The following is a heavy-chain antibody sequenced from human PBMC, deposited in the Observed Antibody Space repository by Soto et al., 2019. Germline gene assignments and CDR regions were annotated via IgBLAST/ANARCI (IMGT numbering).Heavy chain of an antibody. J-gene: IGHJ4*02. CDR2: IYYSGST. D-gene: IGHD3-3*01. CDR3: ARQPYYDFWRGYYAAFDN. CDR1: GGTISISSYY. Sequence: SETLSLTCTVSGGTISISSYYWGWIRQPPGKGLEWIGSIYYSGSTYYNPSLKSRVTISVDTSKNQFSLKLSSVTAADTAVYYCARQPYYDFWRGYYAAFDNWGAGTLVTVS. V-gene: IGHV4-39*01.